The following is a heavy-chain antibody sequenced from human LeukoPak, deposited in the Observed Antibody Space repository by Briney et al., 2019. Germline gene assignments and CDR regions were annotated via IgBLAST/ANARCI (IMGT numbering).Heavy chain of an antibody. Sequence: GSLELSCCASGFHFSSYRMNWVRPAPGKGLEWVSFISSSSSYIYYADSVKGRFTISRDNAKNSLYLQMNSLGAEDTAVYYCARDRPMVRGALDYWGQGTLVTVSS. D-gene: IGHD3-10*01. CDR3: ARDRPMVRGALDY. V-gene: IGHV3-21*01. J-gene: IGHJ4*02. CDR1: GFHFSSYR. CDR2: ISSSSSYI.